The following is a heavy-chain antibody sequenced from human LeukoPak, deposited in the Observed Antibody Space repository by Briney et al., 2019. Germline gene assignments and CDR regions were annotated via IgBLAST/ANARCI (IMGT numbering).Heavy chain of an antibody. CDR3: ARGKGRVRGVITPPYYYGMDV. J-gene: IGHJ6*02. Sequence: PSETLSLTCAVYGGSLSGHYWSWIRQPPGKGLEWIGEINHSGSTNYNPSLKSRVTISVDTSKNQFSLKLSSVTAADTAVYYCARGKGRVRGVITPPYYYGMDVWGQGTTVTVSS. CDR2: INHSGST. D-gene: IGHD3-10*01. V-gene: IGHV4-34*01. CDR1: GGSLSGHY.